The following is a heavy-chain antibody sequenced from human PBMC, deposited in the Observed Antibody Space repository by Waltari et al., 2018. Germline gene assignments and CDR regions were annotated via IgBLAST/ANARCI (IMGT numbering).Heavy chain of an antibody. CDR3: ARVATIIY. D-gene: IGHD5-12*01. CDR2: ISYDGRNK. Sequence: QVQLVESGGGVVQPGRSLRLSCAASGFTFSSYAMHWVRQAPGKGLEWVAVISYDGRNKYYADSGKGRFTISRDNSKNTLYLQMNSLRAEDTAVYYCARVATIIYWGQGTLVTVSS. V-gene: IGHV3-30*04. J-gene: IGHJ4*02. CDR1: GFTFSSYA.